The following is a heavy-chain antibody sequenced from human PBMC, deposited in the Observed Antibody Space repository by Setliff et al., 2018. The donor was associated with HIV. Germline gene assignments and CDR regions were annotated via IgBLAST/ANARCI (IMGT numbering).Heavy chain of an antibody. Sequence: ASVKVSCKASGYTFTNYGISWVRQAPGEGLEWMGWISPYSGKKKYAQNVEDRVTMTTDAPTSTAYMDVRRLKSNDTAVYYCGRGRGHEGYYYMDVWGKGTTVTVSS. D-gene: IGHD3-10*01. CDR2: ISPYSGKK. J-gene: IGHJ6*03. CDR1: GYTFTNYG. V-gene: IGHV1-18*01. CDR3: GRGRGHEGYYYMDV.